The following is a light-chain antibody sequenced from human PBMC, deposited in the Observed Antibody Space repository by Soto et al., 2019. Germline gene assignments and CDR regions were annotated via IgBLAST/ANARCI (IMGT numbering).Light chain of an antibody. CDR2: DAS. V-gene: IGKV1-5*01. CDR3: QQSYSTPRT. CDR1: QSITNW. Sequence: DIQMTQSPSTLSASVGDRVTITCRASQSITNWLAWYQQKPGKAPKLLIYDASSLESGVPSRVSGSGSGTEFTLTISSLQPEDFATYYCQQSYSTPRTFGQGTKVDIK. J-gene: IGKJ1*01.